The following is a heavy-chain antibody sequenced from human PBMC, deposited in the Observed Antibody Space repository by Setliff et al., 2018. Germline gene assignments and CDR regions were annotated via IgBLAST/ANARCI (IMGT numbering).Heavy chain of an antibody. CDR1: GYSFTDYW. CDR3: ARNRVALYDAFDI. CDR2: IHPSNSDT. V-gene: IGHV5-51*01. D-gene: IGHD5-12*01. Sequence: GESLTISCKGSGYSFTDYWIGWVRQMPGEGLGWMGIIHPSNSDTVYSPSFQGQVTISADRSITTAYLQWSSLKASDTAIYYCARNRVALYDAFDIWGQGTMVTVSS. J-gene: IGHJ3*02.